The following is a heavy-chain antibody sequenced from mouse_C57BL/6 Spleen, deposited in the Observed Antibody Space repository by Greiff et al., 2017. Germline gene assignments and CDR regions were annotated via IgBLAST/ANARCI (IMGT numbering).Heavy chain of an antibody. CDR3: ATIYYDYDAFAY. CDR2: IWCGGST. J-gene: IGHJ3*01. V-gene: IGHV2-2*01. CDR1: GFSLTSYG. Sequence: QVQLKQSGPGLVQPSQSLSITCTVSGFSLTSYGVHWVRQSPGKGLEWLGAIWCGGSTDYNAAFISRLSISKDNSKSQVFFRMNSLQADDTAIYYCATIYYDYDAFAYWGQGTLVTVSA. D-gene: IGHD2-4*01.